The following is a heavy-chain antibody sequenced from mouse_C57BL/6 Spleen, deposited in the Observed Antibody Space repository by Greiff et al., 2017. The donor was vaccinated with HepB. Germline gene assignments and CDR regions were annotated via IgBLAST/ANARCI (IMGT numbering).Heavy chain of an antibody. D-gene: IGHD1-1*01. Sequence: EVQLVESGGGLVQPKGSLKLSCAASGFGFNTYAMNWVRQAPGKGLEWVARIRSKSNNYATYYADSVKDRFTISRDDSESMLYLQMNNLKTEDTAMYYCVRPHYYGSSYVYFDYWGQGTTLTVSS. CDR2: IRSKSNNYAT. J-gene: IGHJ2*01. CDR3: VRPHYYGSSYVYFDY. CDR1: GFGFNTYA. V-gene: IGHV10-1*01.